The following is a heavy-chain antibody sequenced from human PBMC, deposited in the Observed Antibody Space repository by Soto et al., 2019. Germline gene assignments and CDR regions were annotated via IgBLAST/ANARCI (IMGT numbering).Heavy chain of an antibody. V-gene: IGHV1-18*01. CDR2: INAYNGNT. D-gene: IGHD6-19*01. J-gene: IGHJ4*02. CDR3: ARDPVAGTYFDY. Sequence: QVQLVQSGAEVKKPGASVKVSCKASGYTFTTYGISWVRQAPGQGLEWMGWINAYNGNTNYAQKLQGSVTMTTDKATSTAYMELRSLRSDDTAVYYCARDPVAGTYFDYWGQGTLVTVSS. CDR1: GYTFTTYG.